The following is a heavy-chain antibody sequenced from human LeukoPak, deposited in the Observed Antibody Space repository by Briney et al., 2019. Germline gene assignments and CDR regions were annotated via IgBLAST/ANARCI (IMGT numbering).Heavy chain of an antibody. D-gene: IGHD2-2*01. V-gene: IGHV3-23*01. Sequence: SGGSLRLSCAASGFTFSSYAMSWVRQAPGKGLEWVSAISGSGGSTYYADSVKGRFTISRDNSKNTLYLQMNSLKTEDTAVYYCTTGDIVVVPAALPDYWGQGTLVTVSS. CDR1: GFTFSSYA. CDR2: ISGSGGST. J-gene: IGHJ4*02. CDR3: TTGDIVVVPAALPDY.